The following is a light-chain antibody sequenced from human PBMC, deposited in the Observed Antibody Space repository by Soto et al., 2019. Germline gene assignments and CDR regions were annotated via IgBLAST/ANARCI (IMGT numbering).Light chain of an antibody. Sequence: EVVFTHSAVTLSLSPGERATLSCRASQSFRGLLAWYQQKPGQAPRLLIYDAYNRATGIPPRFSGSGSGTDFTLTISSLEPEDSAVYYCQQRHMWPITFGQGTRLEIK. CDR1: QSFRGL. CDR3: QQRHMWPIT. CDR2: DAY. V-gene: IGKV3-11*01. J-gene: IGKJ5*01.